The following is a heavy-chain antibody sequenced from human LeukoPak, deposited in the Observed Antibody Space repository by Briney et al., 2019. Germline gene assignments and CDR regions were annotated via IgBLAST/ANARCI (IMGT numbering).Heavy chain of an antibody. V-gene: IGHV1-69*04. D-gene: IGHD3-9*01. J-gene: IGHJ4*02. Sequence: SVKVSCKASGGTFSSYAISWVRQAPGQGLEWMGRIIPILGIANYAQKFQGRVTIIADKSTSTAYMELSSLRSEDTAVYYCARGVCYDILTGYYNGLDYWGQGTPVTVSS. CDR2: IIPILGIA. CDR1: GGTFSSYA. CDR3: ARGVCYDILTGYYNGLDY.